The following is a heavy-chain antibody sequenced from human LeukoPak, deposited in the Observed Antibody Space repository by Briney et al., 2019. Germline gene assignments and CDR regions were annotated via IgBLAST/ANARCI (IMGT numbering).Heavy chain of an antibody. CDR2: IIPIFGTA. J-gene: IGHJ6*02. CDR1: GGTFSCYA. D-gene: IGHD2-15*01. CDR3: ARDQGVAATLYYYYYGMDV. V-gene: IGHV1-69*13. Sequence: ASVKVSCKASGGTFSCYAISWVQQAPGQGLEWMGGIIPIFGTANYAQKFQGRVTITADESTSTAYMELSSLRSEDTAVYYCARDQGVAATLYYYYYGMDVWGQGTTVTVSS.